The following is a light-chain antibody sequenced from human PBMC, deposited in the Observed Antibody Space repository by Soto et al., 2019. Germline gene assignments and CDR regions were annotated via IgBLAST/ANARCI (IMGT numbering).Light chain of an antibody. CDR3: QHYGTSPGLFT. V-gene: IGKV3-20*01. CDR2: DTS. J-gene: IGKJ3*01. CDR1: QSVSSN. Sequence: EIVMTQSPATLSVSPGERATLSCRASQSVSSNLAWYQQKPGQAPRLLIYDTSNRATGVPDRFSGSGSGTDFTLTISRLEPEDFAVYYCQHYGTSPGLFTFGPGTKVDIK.